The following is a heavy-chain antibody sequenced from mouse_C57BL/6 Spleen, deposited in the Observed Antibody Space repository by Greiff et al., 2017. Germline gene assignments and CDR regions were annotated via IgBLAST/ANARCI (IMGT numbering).Heavy chain of an antibody. CDR2: LNPNNGGT. J-gene: IGHJ2*01. V-gene: IGHV1-22*01. CDR3: AKGLDYYGSSLDY. CDR1: GYTFTDYN. Sequence: EVQLQQSGPELVKPGASVKMSCKASGYTFTDYNMHWVKQSHGKSLEWIGYLNPNNGGTSYNQKFKGKATLTVNKSSSTAYMELRSLTSEDSAVYYCAKGLDYYGSSLDYWGQGTTLTVSS. D-gene: IGHD1-1*01.